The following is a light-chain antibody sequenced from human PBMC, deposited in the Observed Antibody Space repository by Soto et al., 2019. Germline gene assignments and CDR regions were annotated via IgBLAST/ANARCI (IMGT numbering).Light chain of an antibody. J-gene: IGLJ7*01. CDR3: ATWDDSLNAAV. Sequence: QSVLTQPPSVSGAPGQRVTISCTGSSSNIGANYDVHWYQQRPGTAPKLLIYINDQRPSGVPARFSGSTSGTSASLAISGLQSDDEAHYYCATWDDSLNAAVFGGGTQLTV. CDR2: IND. CDR1: SSNIGANYD. V-gene: IGLV1-40*01.